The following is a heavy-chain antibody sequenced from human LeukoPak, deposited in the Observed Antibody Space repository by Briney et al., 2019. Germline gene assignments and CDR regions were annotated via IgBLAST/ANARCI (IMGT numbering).Heavy chain of an antibody. D-gene: IGHD4-17*01. V-gene: IGHV3-30*04. J-gene: IGHJ4*02. Sequence: PGGSLRLSCAASGFTFSSYAMHWVRQAPGKGLEWVAVISYDGRNKYYADSVNGRFTISRDNSKNTLYLQMNSLRAEDTAVYYCAREADNYGDYAYDYWGQGTLVTVSS. CDR1: GFTFSSYA. CDR2: ISYDGRNK. CDR3: AREADNYGDYAYDY.